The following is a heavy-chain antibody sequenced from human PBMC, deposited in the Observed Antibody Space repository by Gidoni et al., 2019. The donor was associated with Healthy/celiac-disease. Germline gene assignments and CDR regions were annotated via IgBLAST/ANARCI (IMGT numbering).Heavy chain of an antibody. Sequence: QVQLVPSGAEVKKPGASVKVSCKVSGYTLPSLSMHWVRQAPGKGLEWMGGFDPEDGETIYAQKFQGRVTMTEDTSTDTAYMELSSLRSEDTAVYYCATAGRTVAYGGDAFDIWGQGTMVTVSS. CDR3: ATAGRTVAYGGDAFDI. CDR2: FDPEDGET. J-gene: IGHJ3*02. D-gene: IGHD3-16*01. CDR1: GYTLPSLS. V-gene: IGHV1-24*01.